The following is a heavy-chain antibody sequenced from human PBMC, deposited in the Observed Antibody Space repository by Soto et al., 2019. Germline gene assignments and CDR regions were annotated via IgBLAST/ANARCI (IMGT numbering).Heavy chain of an antibody. J-gene: IGHJ5*02. V-gene: IGHV4-59*01. CDR3: ARVRDCSGGTCYSWWFDP. Sequence: SETLSLTCTVSGGSISSYYWSWIRQPPGKGLEWIGHIDNSGSTSYNSSLKSRVTISVDTSKSQLSLKLSSVTAADTAVYYCARVRDCSGGTCYSWWFDPWGQGTLVTVS. CDR2: IDNSGST. CDR1: GGSISSYY. D-gene: IGHD2-15*01.